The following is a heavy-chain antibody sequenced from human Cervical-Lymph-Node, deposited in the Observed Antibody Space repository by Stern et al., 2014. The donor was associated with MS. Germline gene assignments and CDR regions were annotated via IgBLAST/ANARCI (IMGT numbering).Heavy chain of an antibody. D-gene: IGHD2-2*01. Sequence: VQLVQSGAEVKKPGESLKISCKGSGYSFTSYWIGWVSQMPGKGLEWMGIINPGDSDTRYSPSFQGQVTISADKSISTAYLQWSSLKASDTAMYYCARRHCSSRRCGWFDPWGQGTLVTVSS. J-gene: IGHJ5*02. V-gene: IGHV5-51*01. CDR2: INPGDSDT. CDR1: GYSFTSYW. CDR3: ARRHCSSRRCGWFDP.